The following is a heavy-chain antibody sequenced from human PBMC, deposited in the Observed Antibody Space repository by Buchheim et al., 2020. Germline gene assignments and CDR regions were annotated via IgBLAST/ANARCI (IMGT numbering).Heavy chain of an antibody. CDR2: IFNTAGGT. CDR1: GFTFSSYA. Sequence: EVQVVESGGGLVQPGGSLRLSCAASGFTFSSYAMTWVRQAPGKGLEWVSTIFNTAGGTYYADSVKGSFTISSDNSQNMVYLQMNTLGAEDTALYYCARRMTFGATPGLDPWGQGTL. CDR3: ARRMTFGATPGLDP. D-gene: IGHD3/OR15-3a*01. V-gene: IGHV3-23*04. J-gene: IGHJ5*02.